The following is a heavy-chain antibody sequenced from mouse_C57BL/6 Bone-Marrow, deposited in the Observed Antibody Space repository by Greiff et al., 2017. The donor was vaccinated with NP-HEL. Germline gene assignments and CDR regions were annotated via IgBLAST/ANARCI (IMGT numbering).Heavy chain of an antibody. Sequence: LQQSGAELVRPGASVKMSCKASGYTFTSYNMHWVKQTPRQGLEWIGAIYPGSGGTSYNQKFKGKATLAVDKSSSTAYMQLSSLTSEDSAVYYCARGEIYNCYGSGFAYWGQGTLVTVSA. CDR1: GYTFTSYN. J-gene: IGHJ3*01. CDR2: IYPGSGGT. V-gene: IGHV1-12*01. D-gene: IGHD1-1*01. CDR3: ARGEIYNCYGSGFAY.